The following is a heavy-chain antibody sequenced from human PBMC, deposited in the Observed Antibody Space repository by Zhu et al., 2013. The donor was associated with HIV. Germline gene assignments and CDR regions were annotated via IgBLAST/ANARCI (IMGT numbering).Heavy chain of an antibody. CDR1: GGTFSSYA. CDR2: IIPIFGTA. V-gene: IGHV1-69*01. J-gene: IGHJ6*02. CDR3: ARYEEMATISYYYYGMDV. Sequence: QVQLVQSGAEVKKPGSSVKVSCKASGGTFSSYAISWVRQAPGQGLEWMGGIIPIFGTANYAQKFQGRVTITADESTSTAYMELSSLRSEDTAVYYCARYEEMATISYYYYGMDVWGQGTTVTVSS. D-gene: IGHD5-12*01.